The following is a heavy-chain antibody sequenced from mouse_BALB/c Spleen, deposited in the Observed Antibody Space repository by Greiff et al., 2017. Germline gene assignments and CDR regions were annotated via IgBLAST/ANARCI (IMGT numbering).Heavy chain of an antibody. CDR3: ARFYYGYSY. CDR1: GFTFSSYG. Sequence: VQLKESGGDLVKPGGSLKLSCAASGFTFSSYGMSWVRQTPDKRLEWVATISSGGSYTYYPDSVKGRFTISRDNAKNTLYLQMSSLKSEDTAMYYCARFYYGYSYWGQGTLVTVSA. D-gene: IGHD2-2*01. V-gene: IGHV5-6*01. J-gene: IGHJ3*01. CDR2: ISSGGSYT.